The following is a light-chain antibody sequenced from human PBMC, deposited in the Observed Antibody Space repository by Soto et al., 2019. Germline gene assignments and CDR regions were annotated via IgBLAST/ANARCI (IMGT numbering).Light chain of an antibody. Sequence: DIQMTQSPSTLSGSVLDRVTITRRASQGINTFLAWYQQTPGKAPNLLIYAASSLQSGVPSRFSGSGSETDFTLPISSLQPEDFETYYCQQSNSITWTFGQGTKVDIK. CDR1: QGINTF. CDR2: AAS. CDR3: QQSNSITWT. J-gene: IGKJ1*01. V-gene: IGKV1-39*01.